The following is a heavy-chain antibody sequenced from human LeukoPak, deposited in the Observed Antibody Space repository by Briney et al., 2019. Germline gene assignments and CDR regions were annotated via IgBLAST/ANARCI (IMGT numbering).Heavy chain of an antibody. D-gene: IGHD3-10*01. CDR3: ARAMMIRAGWFDR. Sequence: GESLKISCKGSGYTFTNHWISWVRQMPGKGLEWMGKIDPSDSYTNYSPSFQGHVTISADKSISTAYLQWSSLKASDTAMYYCARAMMIRAGWFDRWGQGTLVTVSS. J-gene: IGHJ5*02. CDR2: IDPSDSYT. CDR1: GYTFTNHW. V-gene: IGHV5-10-1*01.